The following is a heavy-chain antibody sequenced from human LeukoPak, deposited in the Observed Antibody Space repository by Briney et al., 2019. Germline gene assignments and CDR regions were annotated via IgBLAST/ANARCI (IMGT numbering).Heavy chain of an antibody. CDR2: IIPILGIA. CDR3: AREARRLLRYFDWPPFDP. V-gene: IGHV1-69*04. CDR1: GGTFSSYA. Sequence: SVKVSCKASGGTFSSYAISWVRQAPGQGLEWMGRIIPILGIANYAQKFQGRVTITADKSTSTAYMELSSLGSEDTAVYYCAREARRLLRYFDWPPFDPWGQGTLVTVSS. D-gene: IGHD3-9*01. J-gene: IGHJ5*02.